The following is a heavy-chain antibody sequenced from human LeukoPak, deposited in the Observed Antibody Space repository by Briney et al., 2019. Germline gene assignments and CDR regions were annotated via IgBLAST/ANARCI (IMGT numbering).Heavy chain of an antibody. CDR2: IKQDGSEK. D-gene: IGHD4-17*01. J-gene: IGHJ4*02. CDR1: GFTFSSYW. CDR3: ARDADYGDLDY. Sequence: GGSLRLSCAASGFTFSSYWMSWVRQAPGRGLEWVANIKQDGSEKYYVDSVKGRFTISRDNAKNSLYLQMNSLRAEDTAVYYCARDADYGDLDYWGQGTLVTVSS. V-gene: IGHV3-7*03.